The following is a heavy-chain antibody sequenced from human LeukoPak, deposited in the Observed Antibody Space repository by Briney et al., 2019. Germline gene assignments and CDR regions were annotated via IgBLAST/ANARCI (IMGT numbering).Heavy chain of an antibody. D-gene: IGHD3-3*01. J-gene: IGHJ3*02. CDR1: GFTFSNAW. CDR2: IKSKTDGGTT. V-gene: IGHV3-15*01. Sequence: GGSLRLSCAASGFTFSNAWMSWVRQAPGKGLEWVGRIKSKTDGGTTDYAAPVKGRFTISRDDSKNTLYLQMNSLKTEDTAVYYCTTTLRFLEWLLPNDAFDIWGQGTMVTVSS. CDR3: TTTLRFLEWLLPNDAFDI.